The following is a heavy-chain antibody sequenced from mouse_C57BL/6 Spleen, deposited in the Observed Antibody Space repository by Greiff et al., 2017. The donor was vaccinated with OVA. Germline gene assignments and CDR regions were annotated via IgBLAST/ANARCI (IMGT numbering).Heavy chain of an antibody. CDR1: GYAFSSSW. J-gene: IGHJ4*01. CDR3: ARRGEDAMDY. V-gene: IGHV1-82*01. CDR2: IYPGDGDT. Sequence: VKLQQSGPELVKPGASVKISCKASGYAFSSSWMNWVKQRPGTGLEWIGRIYPGDGDTNYNGKFKGKATLTADKSSSTAYMQLSSLTSEDSAVYFCARRGEDAMDYWGQGTSVTVSS.